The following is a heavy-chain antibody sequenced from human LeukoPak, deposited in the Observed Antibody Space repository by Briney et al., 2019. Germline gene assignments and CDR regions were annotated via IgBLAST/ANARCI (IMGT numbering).Heavy chain of an antibody. CDR2: VNPENGAT. CDR1: GYNFIDSF. CDR3: ARFKAGLLL. Sequence: ASVKVSCKASGYNFIDSFIHWVRQAPGQGLEWMGSVNPENGATKSIDYLKARVTMTSDTSISTAYMELRSLEFDDTAVYYCARFKAGLLLWGQGALITVSS. J-gene: IGHJ4*02. V-gene: IGHV1-2*02.